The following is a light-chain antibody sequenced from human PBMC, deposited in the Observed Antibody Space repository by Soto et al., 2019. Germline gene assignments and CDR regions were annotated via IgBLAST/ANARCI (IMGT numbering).Light chain of an antibody. J-gene: IGLJ1*01. CDR2: EGS. CDR1: SSDVGTYNL. Sequence: QSALTQPASVSGSPGQSITISCTGTSSDVGTYNLVSWYQQHPDKAPKLMIYEGSKRPSGVSNRFSGSKSGNTASLTISGLQAEDEADYYCSSYTVSVAPYVFGTGTKVTVL. V-gene: IGLV2-14*02. CDR3: SSYTVSVAPYV.